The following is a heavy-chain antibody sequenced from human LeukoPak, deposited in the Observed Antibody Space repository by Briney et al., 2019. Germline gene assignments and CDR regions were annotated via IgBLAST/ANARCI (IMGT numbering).Heavy chain of an antibody. Sequence: PGRSLRLSCAASGFTFDDYAMNWVRQAPGKGLEWVSSISSSSYIYYADSVKGRFTISRDNAKNSLYLQMNSLRAEDTAVYYCARAGRATVTPLDYWGQGTLVTVSS. V-gene: IGHV3-69-1*01. J-gene: IGHJ4*02. D-gene: IGHD4-17*01. CDR1: GFTFDDYA. CDR3: ARAGRATVTPLDY. CDR2: ISSSSYI.